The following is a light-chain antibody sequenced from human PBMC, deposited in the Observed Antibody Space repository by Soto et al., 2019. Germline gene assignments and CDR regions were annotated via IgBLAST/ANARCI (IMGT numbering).Light chain of an antibody. CDR2: DAS. CDR1: QSISSW. CDR3: LQDYHYSLT. V-gene: IGKV1-5*01. J-gene: IGKJ4*01. Sequence: DIQMTQRRSTQAASLGYRATNTRRASQSISSWLAWYQQKPGKAPKLLIYDASSLESGVPSRFSGSGSGTDFTITISSLQPDDFATYDCLQDYHYSLTLGGGNKV.